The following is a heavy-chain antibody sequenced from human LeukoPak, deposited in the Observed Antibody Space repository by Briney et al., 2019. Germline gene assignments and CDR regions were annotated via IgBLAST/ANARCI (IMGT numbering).Heavy chain of an antibody. CDR1: GFTLSSYW. D-gene: IGHD5-18*01. CDR2: VNGDGTTT. Sequence: GGSLRLSCAATGFTLSSYWMHWVRQPPGKGLVWVSRVNGDGTTTTYADSVKGRFTISRDNAKNTLYLQMNSLRAEDTAVYYCARGPRYSFGSAFDYWGQGTLVTVSS. CDR3: ARGPRYSFGSAFDY. J-gene: IGHJ4*02. V-gene: IGHV3-74*01.